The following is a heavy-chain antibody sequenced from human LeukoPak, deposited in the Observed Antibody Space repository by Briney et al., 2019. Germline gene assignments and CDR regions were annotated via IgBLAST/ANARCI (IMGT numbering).Heavy chain of an antibody. CDR2: IGTRSNPI. CDR1: GFSFSDFY. CDR3: AREARLSGRDFDY. V-gene: IGHV3-11*01. D-gene: IGHD1-26*01. J-gene: IGHJ4*02. Sequence: GGSLRLSCAASGFSFSDFYMSWIRQAPGMGLEWISYIGTRSNPIYYADSVKGRFTISRDDAKNSLYLQINSLRDEDTAVYICAREARLSGRDFDYWGQGILVTVSS.